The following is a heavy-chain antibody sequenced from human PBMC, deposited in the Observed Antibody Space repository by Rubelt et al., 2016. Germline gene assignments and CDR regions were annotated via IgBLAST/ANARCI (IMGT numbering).Heavy chain of an antibody. J-gene: IGHJ4*02. CDR3: ARDPGPVDWLPYYFDY. Sequence: GESLRLSCAASGFPFSTYAMSWVRQAPGKGLEWVSGISGSGGDTFYADSVKGRFTISRDNSKNTLYLQMNSLRAEDTAVYYCARDPGPVDWLPYYFDYWGQGTLVTVSS. CDR1: GFPFSTYA. V-gene: IGHV3-23*01. CDR2: ISGSGGDT. D-gene: IGHD3-9*01.